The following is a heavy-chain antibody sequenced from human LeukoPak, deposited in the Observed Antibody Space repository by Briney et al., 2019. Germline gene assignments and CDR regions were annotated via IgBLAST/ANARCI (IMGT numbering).Heavy chain of an antibody. V-gene: IGHV3-23*01. CDR1: GFTFSSYA. D-gene: IGHD1-26*01. CDR2: TSGSGGST. J-gene: IGHJ5*02. Sequence: SGGSLRLSCAASGFTFSSYAMSWVRQAPGKGLEWVSGTSGSGGSTYYAGSVKGRFTISRDNSKNTLYLQMNSLRGEDTAVYYCAKGAGAGQVDWFDPWGQGTLVTVSS. CDR3: AKGAGAGQVDWFDP.